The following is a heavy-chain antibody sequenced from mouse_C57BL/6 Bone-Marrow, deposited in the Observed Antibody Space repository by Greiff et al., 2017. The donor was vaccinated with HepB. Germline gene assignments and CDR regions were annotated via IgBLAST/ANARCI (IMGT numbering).Heavy chain of an antibody. D-gene: IGHD2-14*01. CDR2: ISYDGSN. J-gene: IGHJ1*03. V-gene: IGHV3-6*01. CDR3: ARDDRDWYFDV. CDR1: GYSFTSGYY. Sequence: VQLQQSGPGLVKPSQSLSLTCSVTGYSFTSGYYWNRIRQFPGNKLEWMGYISYDGSNNYNPSLKNRISITRDTSKNQFFLKLNSFTTADTATYYCARDDRDWYFDVWGTGTTVTVSS.